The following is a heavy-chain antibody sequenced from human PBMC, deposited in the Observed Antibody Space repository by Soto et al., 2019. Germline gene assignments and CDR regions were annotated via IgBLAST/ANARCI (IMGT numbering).Heavy chain of an antibody. CDR1: GGSISSGGYY. Sequence: QVQLQESGPGLVKPSQTLSLTCTVSGGSISSGGYYWSWIRQHPGKGLEWIGYIYYSGSTYYNPSLESRVTISVDTSKNQYSLKLSSVTAADPAVYYCAGIYSGSPGGTLRYWGQGTRVTVSS. V-gene: IGHV4-31*03. CDR2: IYYSGST. CDR3: AGIYSGSPGGTLRY. J-gene: IGHJ4*02. D-gene: IGHD1-26*01.